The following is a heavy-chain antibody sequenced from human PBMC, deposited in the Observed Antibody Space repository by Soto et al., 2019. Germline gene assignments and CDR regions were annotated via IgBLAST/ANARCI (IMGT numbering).Heavy chain of an antibody. J-gene: IGHJ4*02. CDR3: AREVAAAGIHFDY. V-gene: IGHV1-3*01. D-gene: IGHD6-13*01. CDR2: ITAGNGNT. Sequence: ASVKVSCKASGYTFISYALHWVRQAPGQRLEWMGWITAGNGNTKYSQKFQGRVTITRDTSASTAYMELSSLRSEDTAVYYCAREVAAAGIHFDYWGQGTLVTVSS. CDR1: GYTFISYA.